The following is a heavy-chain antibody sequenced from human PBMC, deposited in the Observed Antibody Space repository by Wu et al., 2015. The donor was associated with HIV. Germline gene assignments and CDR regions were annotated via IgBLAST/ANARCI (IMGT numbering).Heavy chain of an antibody. D-gene: IGHD4-17*01. V-gene: IGHV1-69*05. CDR2: IIPIFGTA. J-gene: IGHJ3*02. Sequence: QVQLVQSGAEVKKPGSSVKVSCKASGGTFSSYAISWVRQAPGQGLEWMGGIIPIFGTANYAQKFQGRVTITTDESTSTAYMELSSLRSEDTAVYYCARGVNGDYRGPDNAFDIWGQGTMVTVSS. CDR1: GGTFSSYA. CDR3: ARGVNGDYRGPDNAFDI.